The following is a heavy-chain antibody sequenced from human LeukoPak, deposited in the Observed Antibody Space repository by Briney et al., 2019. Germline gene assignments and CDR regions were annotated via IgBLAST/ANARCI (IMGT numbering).Heavy chain of an antibody. CDR1: GFTFSSYA. CDR3: AKVYSSGWYSGAFDI. CDR2: ISGSGGST. Sequence: GGTLRLSFAASGFTFSSYAMSWVRQAPGKGLEWVSAISGSGGSTYYAVSVKGRFTISRDNSKNTLYLQMNSLRAEDTAVYYCAKVYSSGWYSGAFDIWGQGTMVTVSS. V-gene: IGHV3-23*01. D-gene: IGHD6-19*01. J-gene: IGHJ3*02.